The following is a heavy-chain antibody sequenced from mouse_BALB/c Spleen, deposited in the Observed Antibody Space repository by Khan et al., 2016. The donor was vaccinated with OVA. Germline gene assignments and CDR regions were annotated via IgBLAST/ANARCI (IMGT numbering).Heavy chain of an antibody. Sequence: EVQLQQSGPELVKPGASVKISCKASGYSFTGYFMNWVMQSHGKSLEWIGRINPHIGETLYNQKFKGKATLTVDESSRTVPMELRSLASEDSAVYYGARKNGSDFDYWGQGTTLTVSS. D-gene: IGHD1-1*01. J-gene: IGHJ2*01. CDR2: INPHIGET. V-gene: IGHV1-20*02. CDR1: GYSFTGYF. CDR3: ARKNGSDFDY.